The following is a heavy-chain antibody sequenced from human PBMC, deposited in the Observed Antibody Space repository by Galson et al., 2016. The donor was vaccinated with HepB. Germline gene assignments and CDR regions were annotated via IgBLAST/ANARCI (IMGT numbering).Heavy chain of an antibody. D-gene: IGHD2-21*01. Sequence: ETLSLTCSVSGDSIASSQHLWGWIRQSPGKGLQWIGNMHYRGTTFYNPSLQSQVTISVDTSNNRFSLRMNAVTTADTGVYFCSRQERRAIVVWKGHFDAWGQGILVTVSS. V-gene: IGHV4-39*01. CDR3: SRQERRAIVVWKGHFDA. CDR2: MHYRGTT. CDR1: GDSIASSQHL. J-gene: IGHJ4*02.